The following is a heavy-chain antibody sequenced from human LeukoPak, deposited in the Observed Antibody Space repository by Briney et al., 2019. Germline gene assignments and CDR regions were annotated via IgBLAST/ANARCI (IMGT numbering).Heavy chain of an antibody. J-gene: IGHJ4*02. CDR3: ARENSFGAPLDY. CDR1: GXPFSNYA. CDR2: ISNDGSSK. V-gene: IGHV3-30*03. Sequence: PGGSLRLSCAASGXPFSNYAMHWVRQAPGKGLEWVAVISNDGSSKYYADSVKGRFTFSRDDSKKTVYLQMNSLRGEDTAVYFCARENSFGAPLDYWGEGTLVTVSS. D-gene: IGHD5-18*01.